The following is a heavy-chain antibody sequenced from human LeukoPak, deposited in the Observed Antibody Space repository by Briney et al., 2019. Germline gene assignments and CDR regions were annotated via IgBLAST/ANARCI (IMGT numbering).Heavy chain of an antibody. J-gene: IGHJ4*02. CDR3: AMGWNFGDFDY. V-gene: IGHV1-2*07. D-gene: IGHD1-7*01. Sequence: ASVKVSCKASGYTFTGYYIQWVRQAPGQGLEWMGWITSNSGDTDYARKFQGRVTMTRDTSISTAYMELRSLRSDDTAVYYCAMGWNFGDFDYWGQGTLVTVSS. CDR2: ITSNSGDT. CDR1: GYTFTGYY.